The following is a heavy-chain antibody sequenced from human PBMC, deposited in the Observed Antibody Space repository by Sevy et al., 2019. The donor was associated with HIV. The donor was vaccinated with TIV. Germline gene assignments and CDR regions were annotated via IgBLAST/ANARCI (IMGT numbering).Heavy chain of an antibody. CDR1: AFTVSSNY. V-gene: IGHV3-53*01. J-gene: IGHJ4*02. CDR3: ARGIYDILTGYYPYFDY. D-gene: IGHD3-9*01. Sequence: GGSLRLSCAASAFTVSSNYMSWVRQAPGKGLEWVSVIYSGGSTYYADSVKGRFTISRDNSKNTLYLQMNSLRAEDTAVYYCARGIYDILTGYYPYFDYWGQGTLVTVS. CDR2: IYSGGST.